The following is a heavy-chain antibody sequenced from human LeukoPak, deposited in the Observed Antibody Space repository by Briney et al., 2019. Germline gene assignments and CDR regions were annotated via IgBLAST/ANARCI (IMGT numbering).Heavy chain of an antibody. V-gene: IGHV3-30*18. Sequence: PGRSLRLSCAASGFTLSSFGMVWVRQAPGKGLEWVAVISYDGSNKYYADSVKGRFTISRDNSKNTLYLQMNSLRAEDTAVYYCAKDEGDTAMAYWGQGTLVTVSS. CDR1: GFTLSSFG. D-gene: IGHD5-18*01. J-gene: IGHJ4*02. CDR2: ISYDGSNK. CDR3: AKDEGDTAMAY.